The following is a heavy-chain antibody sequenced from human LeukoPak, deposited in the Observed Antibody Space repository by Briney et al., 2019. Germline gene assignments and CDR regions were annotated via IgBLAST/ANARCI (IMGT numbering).Heavy chain of an antibody. D-gene: IGHD1-14*01. Sequence: QPGGSLRLSCAASGLTFSSYAMNWVRQAPGKGLEWVSAISGSGGNTYYADSVKGRFTISRDNSKNTLYLQMNSLRAEDTAVYYCARVSGYFDYWGQGTLVTASS. CDR2: ISGSGGNT. CDR3: ARVSGYFDY. V-gene: IGHV3-23*01. J-gene: IGHJ4*02. CDR1: GLTFSSYA.